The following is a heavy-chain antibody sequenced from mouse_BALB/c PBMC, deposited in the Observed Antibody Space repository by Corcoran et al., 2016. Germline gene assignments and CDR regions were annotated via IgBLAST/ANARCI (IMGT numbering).Heavy chain of an antibody. D-gene: IGHD3-1*01. Sequence: QIQLVQSGPELKKPGETVKIPCKASGYTFTNYGMNWVKQAPGKGLKWMGWINTYTGEPTYADDFKGRFAFSLETSASTAYLQINNLKNEDMATYFCARGSSGYDYWGQGTTLTVSS. CDR2: INTYTGEP. J-gene: IGHJ2*01. CDR1: GYTFTNYG. V-gene: IGHV9-1*02. CDR3: ARGSSGYDY.